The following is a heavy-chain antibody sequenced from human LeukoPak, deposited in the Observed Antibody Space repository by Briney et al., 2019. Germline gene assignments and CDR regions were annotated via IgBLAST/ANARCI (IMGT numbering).Heavy chain of an antibody. CDR3: AKAEYSSSTSTIFDY. CDR2: ISSSSSTI. CDR1: GFTFSSYS. J-gene: IGHJ4*02. Sequence: GGSLRLSCAASGFTFSSYSMNWVRQAPGKGLEWVSYISSSSSTIYYADSVKGRFTISRDNAKNSLYLQMNSLRAEDTAVYYCAKAEYSSSTSTIFDYWGQGTLVTVSS. V-gene: IGHV3-48*01. D-gene: IGHD6-6*01.